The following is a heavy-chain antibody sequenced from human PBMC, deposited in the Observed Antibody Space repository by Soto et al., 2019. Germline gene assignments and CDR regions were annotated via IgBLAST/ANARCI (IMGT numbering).Heavy chain of an antibody. J-gene: IGHJ3*02. D-gene: IGHD4-17*01. CDR1: GDSISNDY. V-gene: IGHV4-59*01. CDR2: ISYSGST. CDR3: ASYYGDSSRSAFDI. Sequence: QVQLQESGPGLVKPSETLSLTCAVSGDSISNDYWSWIRQPPGKGLEWIGYISYSGSTNYKPSLESPLTISLGMSTQPFSLMPSSETAADTSVYCCASYYGDSSRSAFDIWGQRTMVTVSS.